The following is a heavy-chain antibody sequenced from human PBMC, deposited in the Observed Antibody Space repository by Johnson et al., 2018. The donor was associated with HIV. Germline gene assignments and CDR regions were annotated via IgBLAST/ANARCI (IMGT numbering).Heavy chain of an antibody. CDR1: GFTFSNYW. Sequence: VQLVESGGGLVQPGGSLRLSCAASGFTFSNYWMHWVRQAPGKGLEWVSLISWDGGSTYYADSVKGRFTISRDNSKNSLYLQMNSLRTEDTALYYCAKDMGRYSGSYGNYDAFDIWGQGTMVTVSS. J-gene: IGHJ3*02. CDR2: ISWDGGST. D-gene: IGHD1-26*01. V-gene: IGHV3-43*01. CDR3: AKDMGRYSGSYGNYDAFDI.